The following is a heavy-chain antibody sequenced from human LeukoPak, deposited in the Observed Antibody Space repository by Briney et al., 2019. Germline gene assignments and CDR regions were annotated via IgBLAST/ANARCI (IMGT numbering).Heavy chain of an antibody. D-gene: IGHD7-27*01. CDR3: ARDDPELGTRPGGN. CDR1: GYTFTGYY. J-gene: IGHJ4*02. Sequence: ASVKVSCKASGYTFTGYYMHWVRQAPGQGLEWMGWINPNSGGTNYAQKFQGRVTMTRDTSISTAYMELSRLRSDDTAVYYCARDDPELGTRPGGNWGQGTLVTVSS. V-gene: IGHV1-2*02. CDR2: INPNSGGT.